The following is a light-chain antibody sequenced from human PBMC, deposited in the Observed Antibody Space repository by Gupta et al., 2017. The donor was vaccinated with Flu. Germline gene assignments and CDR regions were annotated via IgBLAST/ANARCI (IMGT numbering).Light chain of an antibody. CDR3: CSYAGSYTNYV. CDR2: DVT. V-gene: IGLV2-11*01. CDR1: SSEVGGYNY. Sequence: QSALTQPRSVSGSPGQSVAISWTGTSSEVGGYNYVSWYQQHPGKAPKLLISDVTKRPSGVPDRFSGSKSGNTASLTISGLQAEDEADYYCCSYAGSYTNYVFGTGTEVTVL. J-gene: IGLJ1*01.